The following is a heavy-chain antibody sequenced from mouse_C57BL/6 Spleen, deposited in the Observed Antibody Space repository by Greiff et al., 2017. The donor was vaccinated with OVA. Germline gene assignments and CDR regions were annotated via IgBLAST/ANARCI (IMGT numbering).Heavy chain of an antibody. CDR3: ARSGDYDYFDD. CDR2: INPNNGGT. D-gene: IGHD2-4*01. Sequence: EVKLQQSGPELVKPGASVKISCKASGYTFTDYYMNWVKQSHGKSLEWIGDINPNNGGTSYNQKFKGKATLTVDKSSSTAYMELRSLTSEDSAVYYCARSGDYDYFDDWGQGTTLTVSS. J-gene: IGHJ2*01. CDR1: GYTFTDYY. V-gene: IGHV1-26*01.